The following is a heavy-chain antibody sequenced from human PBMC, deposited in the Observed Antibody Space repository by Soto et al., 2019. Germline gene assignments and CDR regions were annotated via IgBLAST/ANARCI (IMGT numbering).Heavy chain of an antibody. D-gene: IGHD5-18*01. Sequence: QVQLVESGGGVVQPGRSLRLSCAASGFTFSSYGMHWVRQAPGKGLEWVAVISYDGSNKYYADSVKGRFTISRDNSKNTLYLRMNSLRAEDTAVYYCAKVGRDTAPTYYYYYGMDVWGQGTTVTVSS. CDR2: ISYDGSNK. CDR3: AKVGRDTAPTYYYYYGMDV. J-gene: IGHJ6*02. V-gene: IGHV3-30*18. CDR1: GFTFSSYG.